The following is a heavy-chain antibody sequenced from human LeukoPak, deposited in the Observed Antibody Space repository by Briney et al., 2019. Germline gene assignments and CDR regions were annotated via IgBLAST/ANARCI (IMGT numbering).Heavy chain of an antibody. D-gene: IGHD3-10*01. Sequence: GGSLRLSCAASGFTFSSYGMHWVRQAPGKGLEWVAVIWYDGSNKYYADSVKGRFTISRDNSKNTLYLQMNSLRAEDTAVYYCCKKIEPLLLFRESGDAFDIWGQGTMVTVSS. V-gene: IGHV3-33*01. CDR3: CKKIEPLLLFRESGDAFDI. CDR2: IWYDGSNK. CDR1: GFTFSSYG. J-gene: IGHJ3*02.